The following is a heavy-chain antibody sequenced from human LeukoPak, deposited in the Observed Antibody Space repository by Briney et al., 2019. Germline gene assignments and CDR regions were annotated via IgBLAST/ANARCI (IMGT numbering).Heavy chain of an antibody. Sequence: GGSLRLSCAASGFTFSSYAMSWVRQAPGKGLEWVSAISGSGGSTYHADSVKGRFTISRDNSKNTLYLQMNSLRAEDTAVYYCAKMYYYDSSGSLDYWGQGTLVTVSS. J-gene: IGHJ4*02. V-gene: IGHV3-23*01. D-gene: IGHD3-22*01. CDR3: AKMYYYDSSGSLDY. CDR1: GFTFSSYA. CDR2: ISGSGGST.